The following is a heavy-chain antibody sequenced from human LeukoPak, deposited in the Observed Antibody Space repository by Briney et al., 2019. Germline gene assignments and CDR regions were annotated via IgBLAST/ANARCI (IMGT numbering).Heavy chain of an antibody. CDR1: GFTFSSYW. V-gene: IGHV3-74*01. Sequence: PGGSLRLSCAASGFTFSSYWMHWFRQAPGKGLVLVSRINSDGSSTSYADSVKGRFTISRDNAKNTLYLQMNSLRAEDTAVYYCARTRAIAARPFDYWGQGTLVTVSS. CDR3: ARTRAIAARPFDY. J-gene: IGHJ4*02. D-gene: IGHD6-6*01. CDR2: INSDGSST.